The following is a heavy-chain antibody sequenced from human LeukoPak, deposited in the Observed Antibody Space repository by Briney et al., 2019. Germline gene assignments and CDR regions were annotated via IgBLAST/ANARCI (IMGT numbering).Heavy chain of an antibody. CDR2: INSDGSST. J-gene: IGHJ4*02. CDR1: GFTFSSYW. D-gene: IGHD2-15*01. Sequence: GGSLRLSCAASGFTFSSYWMHWVRQAPGKGLVWVSRINSDGSSTSYADSVKGRFTISRDNAKNTLYLQMNSLRAEDTAVYYCARGRYCSGGSCYDDYWGQGTLVTVSS. V-gene: IGHV3-74*01. CDR3: ARGRYCSGGSCYDDY.